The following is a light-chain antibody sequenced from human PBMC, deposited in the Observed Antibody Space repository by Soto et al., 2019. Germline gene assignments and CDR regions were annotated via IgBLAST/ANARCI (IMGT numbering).Light chain of an antibody. V-gene: IGLV3-21*04. J-gene: IGLJ1*01. CDR1: NIGSKR. CDR2: YDS. Sequence: SYELTQPPSVSVAPEKTARLTCGGDNIGSKRVHWYRQKPGQAPVLVIDYDSDRPSGIPERFSGSNSGNTATLTINRVEAGDEADYYCQVWDITTDHYVFGTGTKLTVL. CDR3: QVWDITTDHYV.